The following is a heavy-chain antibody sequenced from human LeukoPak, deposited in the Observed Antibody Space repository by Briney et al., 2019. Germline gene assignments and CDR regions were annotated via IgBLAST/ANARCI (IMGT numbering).Heavy chain of an antibody. CDR3: ADGGNSGSYFEG. J-gene: IGHJ4*02. CDR1: GVSINNYY. D-gene: IGHD6-19*01. CDR2: IYASGTT. V-gene: IGHV4-4*07. Sequence: SETLSLTCTVSGVSINNYYWNWIRQPAGKGLEWIGHIYASGTTNYNPSLNSRVTMSVDTSKNQFSLMLTSVTAADTAVYYCADGGNSGSYFEGWGRGTLVTVSS.